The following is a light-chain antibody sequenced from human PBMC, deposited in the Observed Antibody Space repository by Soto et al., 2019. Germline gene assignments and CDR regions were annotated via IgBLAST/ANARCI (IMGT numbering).Light chain of an antibody. Sequence: DIQMTQSPSTLSASVGDRVTITCRASQSISSWLAWYQQKPGKAPKLLIYDASSLESGVPSRFSVSGSGTDFTLTISCLQPDDFATYYSQQYNSYPWTFGQGTKVEI. CDR3: QQYNSYPWT. CDR2: DAS. J-gene: IGKJ1*01. CDR1: QSISSW. V-gene: IGKV1-5*01.